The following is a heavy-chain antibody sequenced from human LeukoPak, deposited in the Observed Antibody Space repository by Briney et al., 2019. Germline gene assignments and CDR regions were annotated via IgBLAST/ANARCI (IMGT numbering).Heavy chain of an antibody. V-gene: IGHV3-33*01. CDR2: IWYDGSNK. CDR3: ARVLDDYYYYYGMDV. J-gene: IGHJ6*02. D-gene: IGHD3/OR15-3a*01. CDR1: GFTFSSYG. Sequence: GGSLRLSCAASGFTFSSYGMHWVRQAPGKGLEWVAAIWYDGSNKYYADSVKGRFTISRDNSKNTLYLQMNSLRAEDTAVYYCARVLDDYYYYYGMDVWGQGTTVTVSS.